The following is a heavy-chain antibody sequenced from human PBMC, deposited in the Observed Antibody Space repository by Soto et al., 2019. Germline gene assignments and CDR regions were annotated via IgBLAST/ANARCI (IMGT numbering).Heavy chain of an antibody. Sequence: GGSLRLSCAASGFTFSNYGMHWVHQAPGKGLKWVAVISYDGSNKYYADSVKGRFTISRDNSKNTLYLQMNSLRAEDTAVYYCARGRDYLGGDFDYWGQGTLVTVSS. CDR2: ISYDGSNK. V-gene: IGHV3-30-3*01. J-gene: IGHJ4*02. D-gene: IGHD3-16*01. CDR1: GFTFSNYG. CDR3: ARGRDYLGGDFDY.